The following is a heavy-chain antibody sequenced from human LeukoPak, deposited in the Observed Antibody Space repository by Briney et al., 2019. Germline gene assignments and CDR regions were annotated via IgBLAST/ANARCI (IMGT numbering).Heavy chain of an antibody. D-gene: IGHD2-2*01. CDR3: TTDYPYYCSSTNCYASEYFQH. V-gene: IGHV3-15*01. CDR2: IKRKTDGGTS. Sequence: GGSLRLSCAASGFTFSNAWMSWVRQAPGKGLEWVGRIKRKTDGGTSDYATPVKGRLTISRDDSKNTLYLQMNSLKTEDTAVYYCTTDYPYYCSSTNCYASEYFQHWGQGTLVTVSS. CDR1: GFTFSNAW. J-gene: IGHJ1*01.